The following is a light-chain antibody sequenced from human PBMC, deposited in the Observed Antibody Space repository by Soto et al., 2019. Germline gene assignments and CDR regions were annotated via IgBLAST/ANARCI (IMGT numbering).Light chain of an antibody. CDR2: DAS. J-gene: IGKJ1*01. Sequence: DIQMTQSPSTLSASVGDRVTITCRASQTISSSLAWYQQIPGKAPKLLIYDASSLESAVPSRFSGSGSGTEFTLTISRLQPDDFATYYCQQYYTYPVTFGRGTKVEIK. CDR3: QQYYTYPVT. V-gene: IGKV1-5*01. CDR1: QTISSS.